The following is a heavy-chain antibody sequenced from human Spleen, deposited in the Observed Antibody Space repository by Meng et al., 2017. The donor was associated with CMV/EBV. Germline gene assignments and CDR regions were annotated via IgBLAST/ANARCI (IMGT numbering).Heavy chain of an antibody. CDR1: GFSRSTSGKG. D-gene: IGHD6-19*01. CDR3: AHRHYGSGWSFDY. Sequence: FSGFSRSTSGKGVGWVRQPPGKAVEWLALIYWDDDQRYRPSLKSRLTITKDTSKKQVVLTMTNMDPVDTGTYYGAHRHYGSGWSFDYWGQGTLVTVSS. CDR2: IYWDDDQ. J-gene: IGHJ4*02. V-gene: IGHV2-5*02.